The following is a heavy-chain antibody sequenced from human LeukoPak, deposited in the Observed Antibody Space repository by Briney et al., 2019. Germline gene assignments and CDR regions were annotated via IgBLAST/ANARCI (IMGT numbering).Heavy chain of an antibody. J-gene: IGHJ4*02. Sequence: GGSLRLSCAASGFTFSSYAMGWVRQAPGKGLQWVSTISGSDGSTYYADSVKGRFTISRDNSKNTLYLQMNSLRAEDTAVYYCASTWIQLSDYWGQGTLVTVSS. V-gene: IGHV3-23*01. CDR3: ASTWIQLSDY. CDR1: GFTFSSYA. D-gene: IGHD5-18*01. CDR2: ISGSDGST.